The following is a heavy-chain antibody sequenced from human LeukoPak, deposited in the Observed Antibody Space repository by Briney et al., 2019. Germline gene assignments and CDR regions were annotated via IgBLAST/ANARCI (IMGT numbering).Heavy chain of an antibody. CDR3: ARRGRLVVPAARLHPVDY. Sequence: SETLSLTCAVYGGSFSGYYWSWIRQPPGKGLEWIGEINHSGSTNYNPSLKSRVTISVDTSKNQFSLKLSSVTAADTAVYYCARRGRLVVPAARLHPVDYWGQGTLVTVSS. D-gene: IGHD2-2*01. CDR2: INHSGST. J-gene: IGHJ4*02. V-gene: IGHV4-34*01. CDR1: GGSFSGYY.